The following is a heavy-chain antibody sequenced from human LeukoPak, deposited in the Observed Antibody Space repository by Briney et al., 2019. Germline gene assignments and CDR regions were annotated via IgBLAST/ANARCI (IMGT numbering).Heavy chain of an antibody. V-gene: IGHV3-21*01. Sequence: PGGSLRLSCAASGFTFSSYSMNWVRQAPGKGLDWVSSISSSSSYIYYADSVKGRFTISRDNAKNSLYLKMTSLRAEDTAVYYCARDRSDILTEPIYYFDYWGQGTLVTVSP. D-gene: IGHD3-9*01. CDR2: ISSSSSYI. CDR1: GFTFSSYS. J-gene: IGHJ4*02. CDR3: ARDRSDILTEPIYYFDY.